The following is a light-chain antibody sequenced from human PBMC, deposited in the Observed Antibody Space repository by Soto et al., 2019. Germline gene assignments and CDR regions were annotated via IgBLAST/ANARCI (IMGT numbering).Light chain of an antibody. V-gene: IGKV3-11*01. CDR2: DAS. Sequence: EIVLTQSPATLSLSPGERATLSCRASQSVSSYLAWYQQKPGQAPRLLIYDASNRATGIPARFSGSGSGTNFTLTINQVEPEDSAVYYCQHYGRSPSFGRGTKVEIK. CDR1: QSVSSY. J-gene: IGKJ1*01. CDR3: QHYGRSPS.